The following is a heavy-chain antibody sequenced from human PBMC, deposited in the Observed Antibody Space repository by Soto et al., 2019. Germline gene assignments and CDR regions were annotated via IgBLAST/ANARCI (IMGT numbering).Heavy chain of an antibody. CDR1: GYSFTNND. CDR3: ARMETFGSLNWLDP. V-gene: IGHV1-8*01. D-gene: IGHD3-16*01. CDR2: MNPGSGDT. J-gene: IGHJ5*02. Sequence: ASVKVSCKRSGYSFTNNDVSWVRQATGQGLEWMGWMNPGSGDTGYAQKFQGRVTMTRDISIATAYMELSSLRSDDTAIYYCARMETFGSLNWLDPWGQGTLVTVSS.